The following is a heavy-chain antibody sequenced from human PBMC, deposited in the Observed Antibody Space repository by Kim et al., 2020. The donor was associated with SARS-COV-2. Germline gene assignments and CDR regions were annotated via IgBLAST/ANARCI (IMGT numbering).Heavy chain of an antibody. D-gene: IGHD3-9*01. Sequence: STNFNPSLKSRVTISVDTSKSQLSLKLSSVTAADTAVYYCPRLHRFYWMDVWGQGTTVTVSS. J-gene: IGHJ6*02. CDR2: ST. V-gene: IGHV4-39*01. CDR3: PRLHRFYWMDV.